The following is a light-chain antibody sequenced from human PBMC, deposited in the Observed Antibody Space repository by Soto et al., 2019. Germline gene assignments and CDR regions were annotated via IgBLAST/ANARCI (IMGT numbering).Light chain of an antibody. Sequence: EIVLTQSPATLSLSPGERATLSCRASQSVSSYLAWYQQKPGQAPRLLIYDASNRATGIPARFSGSGSGTDFTLTISSLEPEDFAVYYCQQRSTWPPKAFGQGTRLEIK. CDR3: QQRSTWPPKA. J-gene: IGKJ5*01. CDR1: QSVSSY. CDR2: DAS. V-gene: IGKV3-11*01.